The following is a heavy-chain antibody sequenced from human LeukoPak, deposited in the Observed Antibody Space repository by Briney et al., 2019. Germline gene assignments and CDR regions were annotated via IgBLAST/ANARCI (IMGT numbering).Heavy chain of an antibody. CDR3: VKDMTVAALAWEFDY. J-gene: IGHJ4*02. V-gene: IGHV3-9*01. Sequence: GGSLRLSCVASGFNFEDYAMHWVRQVPGKGLEWVAGISWESDNIDYMESVRGRFTISRDNAKNSLYLQMNSLRAEDTALYYCVKDMTVAALAWEFDYWGQGTLVTVSS. D-gene: IGHD1-26*01. CDR1: GFNFEDYA. CDR2: ISWESDNI.